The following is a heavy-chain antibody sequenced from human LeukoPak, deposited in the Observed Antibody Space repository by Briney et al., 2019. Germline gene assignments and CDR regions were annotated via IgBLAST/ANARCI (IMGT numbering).Heavy chain of an antibody. CDR2: ISGSGSTI. Sequence: GGSLRLSCAASGFSFSDHFMIWIRQAPGKGLEWVSYISGSGSTIYYADSVRGRFTISRDNAKNSLDLQMSSLRAEDTAVYYCAKDRLPSYYDFWSGFDYWGQGTLVTVSS. D-gene: IGHD3-3*01. CDR3: AKDRLPSYYDFWSGFDY. J-gene: IGHJ4*02. V-gene: IGHV3-11*04. CDR1: GFSFSDHF.